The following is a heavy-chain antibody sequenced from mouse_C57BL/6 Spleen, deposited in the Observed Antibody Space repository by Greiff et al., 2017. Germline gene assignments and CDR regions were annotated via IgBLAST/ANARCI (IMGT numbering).Heavy chain of an antibody. CDR2: INPSTGGT. CDR3: ARSIYYDYPFYAMDY. D-gene: IGHD2-4*01. J-gene: IGHJ4*01. CDR1: GYSFTGYY. Sequence: VQLQQSGPELVKPGASVKISCKASGYSFTGYYMNWVKQSPEKSLEWIGEINPSTGGTTYNQKFKAKATLTVDKSSSTAYMQLKSLTSEDSAVYYCARSIYYDYPFYAMDYWGQGTSVTVSS. V-gene: IGHV1-42*01.